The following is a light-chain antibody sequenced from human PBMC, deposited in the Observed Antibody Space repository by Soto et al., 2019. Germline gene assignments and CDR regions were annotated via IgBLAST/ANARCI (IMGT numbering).Light chain of an antibody. Sequence: QSALTQPASVSGSPGQSITISCTGSSIDVGGYDYVSWYQQHPGKAPKLMIYEVNNRPSGVSNRFSGSKSGNTASLTISGLQAEDDADYYCSSYTSISSWVFGGGTKLTVL. J-gene: IGLJ3*02. CDR3: SSYTSISSWV. CDR1: SIDVGGYDY. CDR2: EVN. V-gene: IGLV2-14*01.